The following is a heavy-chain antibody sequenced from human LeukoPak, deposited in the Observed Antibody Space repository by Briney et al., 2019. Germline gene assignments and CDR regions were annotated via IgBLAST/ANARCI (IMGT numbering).Heavy chain of an antibody. CDR3: ASNYGSGSSGWFDP. CDR2: INTKTGNP. CDR1: GYTFTSYA. Sequence: ASVKVSCKASGYTFTSYAMNWVRQAPGQGLEWMGWINTKTGNPTYAHGFTGRFVFSLDTSVSTAYLQISSLKAEDTAVYYCASNYGSGSSGWFDPWGQGTLVTVSS. J-gene: IGHJ5*02. D-gene: IGHD3-10*01. V-gene: IGHV7-4-1*02.